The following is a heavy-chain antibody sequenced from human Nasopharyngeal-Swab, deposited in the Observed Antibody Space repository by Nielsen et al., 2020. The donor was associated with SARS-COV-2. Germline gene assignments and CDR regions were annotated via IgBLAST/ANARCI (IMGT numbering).Heavy chain of an antibody. J-gene: IGHJ4*02. D-gene: IGHD3-22*01. CDR2: INWNGGST. Sequence: GESLKISCAASGFTFSNAWMSWVRQAPGKGLEWVSGINWNGGSTGYADSVKGRFTISRDNAKNSLYLQMNSLRAEDTALYHCARDHYYDSSGSDYWGQGTLVTVSS. CDR3: ARDHYYDSSGSDY. CDR1: GFTFSNAW. V-gene: IGHV3-20*01.